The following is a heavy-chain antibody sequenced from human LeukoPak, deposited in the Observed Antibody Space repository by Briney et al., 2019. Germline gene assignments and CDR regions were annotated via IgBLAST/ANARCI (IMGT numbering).Heavy chain of an antibody. CDR1: GYTFTGYY. CDR3: ARATELPPSFFRDGYNGAFDI. CDR2: INPNSGGT. Sequence: APVKVSCKASGYTFTGYYMHWVRQAPGQGLEWMGWINPNSGGTNYAQKFQGRVTMTRDTSISTAYMELSRLRSDDTAVYYCARATELPPSFFRDGYNGAFDIWGQGTMVTVSS. D-gene: IGHD5-24*01. V-gene: IGHV1-2*02. J-gene: IGHJ3*02.